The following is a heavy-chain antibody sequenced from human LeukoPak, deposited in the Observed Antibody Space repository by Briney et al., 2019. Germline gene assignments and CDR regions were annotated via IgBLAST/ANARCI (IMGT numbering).Heavy chain of an antibody. D-gene: IGHD3-22*01. J-gene: IGHJ4*02. V-gene: IGHV3-48*01. Sequence: GGSLRLSCAASGFTFSSYEMNWVRQAPGKGLEWVSYISSSSSTIYYADSVKGRFTISRDNAKNSLYLQMNSLRAEDTAVYYCARAGRYDYDRSGTRGYWGQGTLVTVSS. CDR3: ARAGRYDYDRSGTRGY. CDR1: GFTFSSYE. CDR2: ISSSSSTI.